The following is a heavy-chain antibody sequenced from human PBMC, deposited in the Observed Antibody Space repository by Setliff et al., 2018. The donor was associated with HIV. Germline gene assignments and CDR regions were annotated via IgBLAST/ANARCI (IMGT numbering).Heavy chain of an antibody. J-gene: IGHJ4*02. CDR1: GGSISNSNYF. CDR2: IYYTGST. Sequence: KPSETLSLTCTVSGGSISNSNYFWGWVRQPPGKGLEWIGTIYYTGSTYYNPSLKSRVTIFVDTSKNQFSLKLSSVTAADTAIYYCALLYPYSGYLGYWGQGTLVTVSS. D-gene: IGHD1-26*01. V-gene: IGHV4-39*01. CDR3: ALLYPYSGYLGY.